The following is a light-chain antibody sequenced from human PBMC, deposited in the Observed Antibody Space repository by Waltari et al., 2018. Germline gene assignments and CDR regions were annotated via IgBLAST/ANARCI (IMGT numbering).Light chain of an antibody. J-gene: IGKJ2*01. Sequence: DIQMTRSPSSLSASVGDRVTITCRASQSISSYLNWYQRKPGKAPKLLIYDASSVQRGVPARFSGSGSGTDFTLTISSLQPEDSATYFCQQSYSSPQDSFGQGTKLEI. V-gene: IGKV1-39*01. CDR2: DAS. CDR1: QSISSY. CDR3: QQSYSSPQDS.